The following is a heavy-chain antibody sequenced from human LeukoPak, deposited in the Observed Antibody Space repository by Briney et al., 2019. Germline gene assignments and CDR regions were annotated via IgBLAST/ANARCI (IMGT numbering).Heavy chain of an antibody. CDR1: GGSISSSNW. CDR2: IYHSGST. V-gene: IGHV4-4*02. CDR3: ARGLWFGESHGGCWFDP. Sequence: SGTLSLTCAVSGGSISSSNWWSWVRPPPGKGLEWIGEIYHSGSTNYNPSLKSRVTISVDKSKNQFSLKLSSVTAADTAVYYCARGLWFGESHGGCWFDPWGQGTLVTVSS. J-gene: IGHJ5*02. D-gene: IGHD3-10*01.